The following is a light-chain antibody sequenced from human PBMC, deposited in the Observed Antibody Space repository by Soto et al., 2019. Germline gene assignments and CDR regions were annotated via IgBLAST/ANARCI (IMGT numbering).Light chain of an antibody. Sequence: DIQMTQSPSSLSASVGDRVTITCRASQDIITWLAWYQQEPGKAPNLLIYTASNLQSGVPSRFSGSGSGTHFTLTISSLQPEDFGTYYCQQTDSFPITFGQGTRLEI. CDR2: TAS. CDR1: QDIITW. V-gene: IGKV1-12*01. J-gene: IGKJ5*01. CDR3: QQTDSFPIT.